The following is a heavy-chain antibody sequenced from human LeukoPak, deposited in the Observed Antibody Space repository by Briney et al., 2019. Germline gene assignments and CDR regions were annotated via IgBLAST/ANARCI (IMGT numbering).Heavy chain of an antibody. CDR1: GCTFSSYA. J-gene: IGHJ4*02. Sequence: SVKVSCKASGCTFSSYAIGWVRQAPGQGLEWMGRIIPIFGTANYAQKFQGRVTITTDESTSTAYMELSSLRSEDTAVYYCARGGSSGFDYWGQGTLVTVSS. CDR2: IIPIFGTA. CDR3: ARGGSSGFDY. D-gene: IGHD3-22*01. V-gene: IGHV1-69*05.